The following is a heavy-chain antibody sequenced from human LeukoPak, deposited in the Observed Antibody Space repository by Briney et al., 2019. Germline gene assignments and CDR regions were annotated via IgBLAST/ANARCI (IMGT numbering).Heavy chain of an antibody. V-gene: IGHV3-23*01. CDR2: MSGLGGST. Sequence: GGSLRLSCAASGFTFSSYAMSWVRQAPGKGLEWVSGMSGLGGSTFYADSVKGRFTISRDNSKNTLYLQMNSLRAEDTAVYYCAKAATGGLITFGGVIVIPAFFDSWGQGTLVTVSS. CDR3: AKAATGGLITFGGVIVIPAFFDS. D-gene: IGHD3-16*02. J-gene: IGHJ4*02. CDR1: GFTFSSYA.